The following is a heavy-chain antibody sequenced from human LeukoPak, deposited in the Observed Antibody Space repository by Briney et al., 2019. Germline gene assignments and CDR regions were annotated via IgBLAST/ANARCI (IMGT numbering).Heavy chain of an antibody. J-gene: IGHJ3*02. CDR1: GFTFSDYA. Sequence: GGTLRLSCAASGFTFSDYAMNWVRQAPGQGLEWVSAISSSGGSTYYADSVKGRFTISRDNSNNTLYLQMNSLRPEDTAVYYCAKRLDYYDSSGYYYEANDAFDIWGQGTMVTVSS. V-gene: IGHV3-23*01. D-gene: IGHD3-22*01. CDR3: AKRLDYYDSSGYYYEANDAFDI. CDR2: ISSSGGST.